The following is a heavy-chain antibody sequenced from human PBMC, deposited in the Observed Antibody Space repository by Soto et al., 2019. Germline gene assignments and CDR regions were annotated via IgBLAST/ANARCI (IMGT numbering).Heavy chain of an antibody. CDR1: GLTFSSYW. Sequence: EEQLVESGGGLVQPGGSLRLSCAASGLTFSSYWMHWVRQAPGKGLVWVSRIKRDGSDTSYAGSVKGRFTISRDNAKSILYLQMNSLRAEDTAVYYCARDDGTGTYYTPSWGQGPLVTVSS. J-gene: IGHJ5*02. V-gene: IGHV3-74*01. CDR3: ARDDGTGTYYTPS. D-gene: IGHD3-10*01. CDR2: IKRDGSDT.